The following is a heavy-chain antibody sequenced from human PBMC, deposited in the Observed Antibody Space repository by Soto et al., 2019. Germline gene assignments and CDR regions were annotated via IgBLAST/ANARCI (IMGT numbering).Heavy chain of an antibody. Sequence: QVQLVQSGAEVKKPGSSVKVSCKASGGTFSSYAISWVRQAPGQGLEWMGGIIPIFGTANYAQKFQGRVTINEYESTSTAYMELSSLRSEDTAVYYCARVEGVLRFLEWLGWFDPWGQGTLVTVSS. D-gene: IGHD3-3*01. CDR3: ARVEGVLRFLEWLGWFDP. V-gene: IGHV1-69*01. J-gene: IGHJ5*02. CDR2: IIPIFGTA. CDR1: GGTFSSYA.